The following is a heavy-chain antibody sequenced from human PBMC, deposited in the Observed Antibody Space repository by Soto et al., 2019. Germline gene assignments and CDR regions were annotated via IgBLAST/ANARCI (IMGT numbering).Heavy chain of an antibody. J-gene: IGHJ4*02. CDR2: IWSDGSDK. CDR3: GRSNPTTSSSGWGGGFDY. V-gene: IGHV3-33*01. CDR1: GFTFSDSG. D-gene: IGHD6-6*01. Sequence: QVQLVESGGGVVQPGGSLRLSCAASGFTFSDSGMHWVRQAPGKGLEWVAVIWSDGSDKSYADSVEGRFTISRDNSKNTRYIQMNSLRAKRTAVYYCGRSNPTTSSSGWGGGFDYWGQGTLVTVSS.